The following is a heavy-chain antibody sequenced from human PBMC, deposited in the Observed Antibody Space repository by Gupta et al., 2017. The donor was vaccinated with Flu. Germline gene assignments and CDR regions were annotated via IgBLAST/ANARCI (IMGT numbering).Heavy chain of an antibody. CDR3: ARHQGPSYYYGLDV. CDR2: IYYSGST. D-gene: IGHD3-16*01. Sequence: SSSYSWGWIRQPPGKGLEWIGSIYYSGSTYYKSSLKSRVTISVDTAKNQFSLKVSSVTAADTAVYHCARHQGPSYYYGLDVWGQGTAVTVAS. CDR1: SSSYS. V-gene: IGHV4-39*01. J-gene: IGHJ6*02.